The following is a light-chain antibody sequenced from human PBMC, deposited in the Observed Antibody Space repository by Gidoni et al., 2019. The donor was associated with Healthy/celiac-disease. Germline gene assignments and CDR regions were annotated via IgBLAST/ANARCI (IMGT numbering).Light chain of an antibody. J-gene: IGKJ1*01. Sequence: EIVMTHSPATLSVSPGERATLSCSARQSVRSNLAGYQQKPAQSCRLLIYGASTRATGIPARFSGSGSGTEFTLTIRSLQSEDFAVYYCQQYNNWPPWTFGQGTKVEIK. CDR3: QQYNNWPPWT. CDR1: QSVRSN. V-gene: IGKV3-15*01. CDR2: GAS.